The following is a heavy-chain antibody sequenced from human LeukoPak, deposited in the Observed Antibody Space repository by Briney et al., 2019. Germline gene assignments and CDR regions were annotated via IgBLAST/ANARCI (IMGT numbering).Heavy chain of an antibody. CDR3: ARDMSTAVTPISYAFDV. J-gene: IGHJ3*01. CDR1: ENTFTNYY. V-gene: IGHV1-46*01. D-gene: IGHD4-23*01. CDR2: VNPNGGRT. Sequence: ASVKVSCKASENTFTNYYMHWVRQAPGQGLEWLGIVNPNGGRTAYAQNFQSRVSMTRDTSTTTVYMELSSLRSDDTAVYYCARDMSTAVTPISYAFDVWGQGTMVTVSS.